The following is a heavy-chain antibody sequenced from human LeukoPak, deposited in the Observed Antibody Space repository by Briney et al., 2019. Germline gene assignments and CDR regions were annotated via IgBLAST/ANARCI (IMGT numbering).Heavy chain of an antibody. CDR1: GYTFTCY. D-gene: IGHD1-26*01. Sequence: ASVKVSCKASGYTFTCYWHWVRQAPGQGLEWMGRINPNSGGTDYAQKFQGRVTMTRDTSISTAYMELSSLRSDDTAVYYCARFLSGSHDAFDIWGQGTMVTVSS. V-gene: IGHV1-2*06. CDR3: ARFLSGSHDAFDI. CDR2: INPNSGGT. J-gene: IGHJ3*02.